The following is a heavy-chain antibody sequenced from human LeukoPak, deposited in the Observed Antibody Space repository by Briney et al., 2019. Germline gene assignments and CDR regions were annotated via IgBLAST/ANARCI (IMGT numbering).Heavy chain of an antibody. CDR1: GYTFTGYY. Sequence: ASVKVSCKASGYTFTGYYMHWVRQAPGQGLEWMGWINPNSGGTNYAQKFQGRVTMTRDTSISTAYMELSRLRSDDTAVYYCARNLHYYDSSGYTYYYYYMDVWGKGTTVTISS. D-gene: IGHD3-22*01. V-gene: IGHV1-2*02. CDR3: ARNLHYYDSSGYTYYYYYMDV. CDR2: INPNSGGT. J-gene: IGHJ6*03.